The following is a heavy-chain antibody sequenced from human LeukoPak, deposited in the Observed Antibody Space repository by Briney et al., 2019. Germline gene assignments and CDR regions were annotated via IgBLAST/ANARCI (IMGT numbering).Heavy chain of an antibody. CDR2: ISYEDGITQ. CDR1: GFTFRSFV. J-gene: IGHJ4*02. CDR3: AELTSMVEQY. Sequence: GGSLRLSCAASGFTFRSFVMHWVPQAPGKGLEWVAAISYEDGITQYYADSVKGRFTISRDNSKYTVYLEVNSLRVEDTAMYYCAELTSMVEQYWGQGTLVTVSS. V-gene: IGHV3-30*04. D-gene: IGHD3-10*01.